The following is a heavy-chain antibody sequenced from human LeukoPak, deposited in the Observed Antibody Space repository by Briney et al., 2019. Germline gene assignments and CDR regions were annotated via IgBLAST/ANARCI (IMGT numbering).Heavy chain of an antibody. CDR3: ARGNGNFYYYMDV. CDR2: IWYDGSNK. Sequence: GRSLRLSCAASGFTFSSYGMHWVRQAPGKGLEWVAVIWYDGSNKYYADSVKGRFTISRDNSKNTLYPQMNSLRAEDTAVYYCARGNGNFYYYMDVWGKGTTVTVSS. J-gene: IGHJ6*03. D-gene: IGHD4-11*01. CDR1: GFTFSSYG. V-gene: IGHV3-33*01.